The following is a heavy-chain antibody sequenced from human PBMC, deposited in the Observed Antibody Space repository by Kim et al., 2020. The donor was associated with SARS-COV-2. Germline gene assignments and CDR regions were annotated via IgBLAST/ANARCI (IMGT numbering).Heavy chain of an antibody. CDR2: IYYSGST. CDR1: GGSISSSSYY. V-gene: IGHV4-39*01. Sequence: SETLSLTCTVSGGSISSSSYYWGWIRQPPGKGLEWIGSIYYSGSTYYNPSLKSRVTISVDTSKNQFSLKLSSVTAADTAVYYCARHPRKTTVTTSFDYWGQGTLVTVSS. D-gene: IGHD4-17*01. J-gene: IGHJ4*02. CDR3: ARHPRKTTVTTSFDY.